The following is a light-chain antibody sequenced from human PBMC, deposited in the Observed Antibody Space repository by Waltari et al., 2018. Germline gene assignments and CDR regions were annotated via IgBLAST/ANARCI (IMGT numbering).Light chain of an antibody. CDR3: QQYYSTPWT. V-gene: IGKV4-1*01. CDR2: WAS. Sequence: DIVMTQSPDSLAVSLGERATINGKSIQRVLYSSNNKTYLAWYQQKPGQPPKLLIYWASTRESGVPDRFSGSGSGTDFTLTISSLQAEDVAVYYCQQYYSTPWTFGQGTKVEIK. J-gene: IGKJ1*01. CDR1: QRVLYSSNNKTY.